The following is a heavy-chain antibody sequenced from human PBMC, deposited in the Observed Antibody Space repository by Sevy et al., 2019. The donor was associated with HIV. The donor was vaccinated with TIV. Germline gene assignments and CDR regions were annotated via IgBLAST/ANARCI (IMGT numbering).Heavy chain of an antibody. CDR3: ARAPPVRSGDDSLNWFDP. D-gene: IGHD5-12*01. J-gene: IGHJ5*02. V-gene: IGHV4-59*01. CDR2: IYYTGST. Sequence: SETLSLTCTVSGGSISAYYWSWIRQPPGKPLEYIGYIYYTGSTNYNPSLKSRVTISVDTSKNQLSLKLNSVTAADTAVYFCARAPPVRSGDDSLNWFDPWGQGTLVTVSS. CDR1: GGSISAYY.